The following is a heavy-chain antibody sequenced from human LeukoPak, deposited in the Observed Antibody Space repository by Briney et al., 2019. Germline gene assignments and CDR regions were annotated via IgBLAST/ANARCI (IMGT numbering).Heavy chain of an antibody. J-gene: IGHJ4*02. V-gene: IGHV3-30-3*01. D-gene: IGHD6-19*01. CDR1: GFTFSTYY. CDR3: ARDPWAVAGTKVYFDY. Sequence: GGSLRLSCAASGFTFSTYYMAWVRQAPGKGLEWVAVISYAGSNKYYADSVKGRFTISRDNSKNTLYLQMNSLRAEDTSVYYCARDPWAVAGTKVYFDYWGQGTLVTVSS. CDR2: ISYAGSNK.